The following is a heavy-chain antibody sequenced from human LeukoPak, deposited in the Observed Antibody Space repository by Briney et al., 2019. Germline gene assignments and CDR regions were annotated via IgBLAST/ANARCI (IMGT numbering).Heavy chain of an antibody. D-gene: IGHD4-17*01. J-gene: IGHJ4*02. CDR2: IYYSRST. CDR3: ARVTTVTTSFHFDY. V-gene: IGHV4-30-4*01. Sequence: SQTLSLTCTVSGGSISSGGYYWSWIRQPPGEGLEWIGYIYYSRSTYYHPSLKSRVTISLDTSKNQFSLKLSSVTAADTAAYYCARVTTVTTSFHFDYWGQGTLVTVSS. CDR1: GGSISSGGYY.